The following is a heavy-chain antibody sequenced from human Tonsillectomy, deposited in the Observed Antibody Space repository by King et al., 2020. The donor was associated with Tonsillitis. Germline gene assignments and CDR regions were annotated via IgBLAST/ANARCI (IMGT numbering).Heavy chain of an antibody. D-gene: IGHD3-3*01. CDR3: ARERLETNGFDI. V-gene: IGHV4-34*01. CDR1: GGSFSGYY. J-gene: IGHJ3*02. Sequence: HVQLQQWGAGLLKPSETLSLTCAVYGGSFSGYYWSWIRQPPGKGLEWIGEINHSGSTNYNPSLKSRVTISVDTSKNQFSLKLSSVTAADTAVYYCARERLETNGFDIWGQGTMVTVSS. CDR2: INHSGST.